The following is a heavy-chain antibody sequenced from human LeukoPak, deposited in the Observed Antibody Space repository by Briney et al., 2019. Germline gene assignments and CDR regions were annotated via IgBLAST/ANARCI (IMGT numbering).Heavy chain of an antibody. CDR3: ARGKWELLYRYFDY. Sequence: SETLSLTCTVSGGSISSFYWSWIRQSPGKGLEWIGYISYTGNTNYNPSLKSRVTISVDTSKNQFSLKLSSVTAADTAVYYCARGKWELLYRYFDYWGQGTLVTVSS. CDR1: GGSISSFY. J-gene: IGHJ4*02. V-gene: IGHV4-59*12. CDR2: ISYTGNT. D-gene: IGHD1-26*01.